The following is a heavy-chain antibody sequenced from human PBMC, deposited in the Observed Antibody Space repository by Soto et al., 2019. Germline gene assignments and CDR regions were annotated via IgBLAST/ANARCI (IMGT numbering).Heavy chain of an antibody. J-gene: IGHJ6*02. V-gene: IGHV3-21*01. CDR3: ARDRGYSYGDYYGMDV. CDR1: GFTFSSYS. D-gene: IGHD5-18*01. Sequence: GGPLRLSCAASGFTFSSYSMNWVRQAPGKGLEWVSSISSSRSSIYYADSLKGRFTISRDNAKNSLYLQMNSLRAEDTAVYYCARDRGYSYGDYYGMDVWGQGTTVTVSS. CDR2: ISSSRSSI.